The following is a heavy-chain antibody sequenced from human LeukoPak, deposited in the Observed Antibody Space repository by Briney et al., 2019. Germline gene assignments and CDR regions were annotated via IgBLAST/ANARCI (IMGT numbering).Heavy chain of an antibody. D-gene: IGHD2-21*02. V-gene: IGHV1-46*01. Sequence: ASVKVSCKASGYTFTSYYMHWVRQAPGQGLEWMGIINPSGGSTSYAQKFQGRVTMTRDTSTSTVYMELSSLRSEDTAVYYCARDGDWAPYYYYYYMDVWGKGTTVTVSS. J-gene: IGHJ6*03. CDR1: GYTFTSYY. CDR3: ARDGDWAPYYYYYYMDV. CDR2: INPSGGST.